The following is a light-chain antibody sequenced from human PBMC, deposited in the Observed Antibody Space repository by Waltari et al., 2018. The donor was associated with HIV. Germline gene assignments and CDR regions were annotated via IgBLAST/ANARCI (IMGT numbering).Light chain of an antibody. CDR1: SDDIWFSKF. J-gene: IGLJ2*01. Sequence: SALTQPASVSASPGQSITISCSGTSDDIWFSKFFSWFRQYPGEAPQPVITRVPYRFSASKSGNTASLTIFALRADDEADYYCYSSTRADSLVFGGGTKLTV. V-gene: IGLV2-14*03. CDR3: YSSTRADSLV.